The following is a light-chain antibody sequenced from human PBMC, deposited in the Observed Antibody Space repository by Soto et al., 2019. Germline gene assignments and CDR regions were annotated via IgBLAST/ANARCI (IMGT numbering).Light chain of an antibody. CDR1: QSISSW. V-gene: IGKV1-5*03. J-gene: IGKJ4*01. CDR2: KAS. Sequence: DIQMTQSPPTLSASVRDRVTITCRASQSISSWLAWYQQKPGKAPRLLIYKASGLESGVPSRFSGSGSGTDFTLTISSLQPDDFATYYCQQYDSYSPLTFGGGTKVDIK. CDR3: QQYDSYSPLT.